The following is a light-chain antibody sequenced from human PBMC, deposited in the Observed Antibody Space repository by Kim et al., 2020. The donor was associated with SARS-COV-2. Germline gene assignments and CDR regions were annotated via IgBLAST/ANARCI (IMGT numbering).Light chain of an antibody. Sequence: DIQMTQSPSSLSASVGDRVTITCRASQGIGNDLGWFQQKPGTAPKRLIYDASSLQSGVPSRFSGSGSGTEFTLTINSLQPEDFATYYCLQNNSYPYTFGQGTKLEI. CDR3: LQNNSYPYT. CDR1: QGIGND. J-gene: IGKJ2*01. CDR2: DAS. V-gene: IGKV1-17*01.